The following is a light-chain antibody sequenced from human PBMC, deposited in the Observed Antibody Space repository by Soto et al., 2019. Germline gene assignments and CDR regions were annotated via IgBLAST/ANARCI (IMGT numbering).Light chain of an antibody. CDR3: QQRSNWPLT. CDR1: QSISSY. V-gene: IGKV3-11*01. Sequence: EVVLTQSPVTLTLSPGERATHSCRASQSISSYLAWYQQKPGQAPRLLIYDASNRATGIPARFSGGGSGTDFTLTISSLEPEDFAVYYCQQRSNWPLTFGGGTKVDIK. CDR2: DAS. J-gene: IGKJ4*01.